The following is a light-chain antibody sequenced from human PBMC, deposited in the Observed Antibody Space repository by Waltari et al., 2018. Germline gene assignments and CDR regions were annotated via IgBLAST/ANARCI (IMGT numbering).Light chain of an antibody. J-gene: IGKJ2*01. CDR3: MQRLEFPYT. CDR1: QSLLNSDDGSTY. CDR2: SLS. Sequence: DIVMTQTPLSLPVTPGEPASISCASSQSLLNSDDGSTYLDWFLQKPGHSPLLLIYSLSYPASGVPDRFSGTGSGSSFSLKISRVEAEDVGIYYCMQRLEFPYTFGQGTRL. V-gene: IGKV2-40*01.